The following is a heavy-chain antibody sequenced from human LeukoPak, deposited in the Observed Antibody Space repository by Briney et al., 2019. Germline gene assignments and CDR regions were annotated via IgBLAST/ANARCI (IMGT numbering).Heavy chain of an antibody. Sequence: RASVKVSCTASGYTFTCYDINWVRQATGQGLEWMGWMNPNSGNTGYAQKFQGRVTMTRNTSISTAYMELSSLRSEDTAVYYCARGRRYSYGYGDYDYWGQGTLVTVSS. D-gene: IGHD5-18*01. V-gene: IGHV1-8*01. CDR3: ARGRRYSYGYGDYDY. CDR2: MNPNSGNT. CDR1: GYTFTCYD. J-gene: IGHJ4*02.